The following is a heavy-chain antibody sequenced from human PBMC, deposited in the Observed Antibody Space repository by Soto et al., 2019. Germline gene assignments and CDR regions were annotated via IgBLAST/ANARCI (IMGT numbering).Heavy chain of an antibody. CDR1: GFTFRSYW. CDR3: ASLTY. J-gene: IGHJ4*02. Sequence: PGGSLRFSCAASGFTFRSYWMHWVRQAPGKGLVWVSRINSDGSSTSYADSVKGRFTISRDNAKNTVYLQMNSLRPEDTAVYYCASLTYWGQGTLVTVSS. D-gene: IGHD3-9*01. V-gene: IGHV3-74*01. CDR2: INSDGSST.